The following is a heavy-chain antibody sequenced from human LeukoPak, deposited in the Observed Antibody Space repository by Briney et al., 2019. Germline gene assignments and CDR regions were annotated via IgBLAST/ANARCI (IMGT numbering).Heavy chain of an antibody. D-gene: IGHD3-16*02. J-gene: IGHJ6*03. CDR2: ISSSSTYI. CDR3: ARDPRYALSHYYFYMDV. V-gene: IGHV3-21*06. CDR1: GFTLSSYS. Sequence: PGGSLRLSCVAAGFTLSSYSMDRVRQPPGRGLQWFSSISSSSTYIYYADSVKGRFTISRDNAKNSLYLQMNSLTAEDTAVYYCARDPRYALSHYYFYMDVWGKGTTVTVSS.